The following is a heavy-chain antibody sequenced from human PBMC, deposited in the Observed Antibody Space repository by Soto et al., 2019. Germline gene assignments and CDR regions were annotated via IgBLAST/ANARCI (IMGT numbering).Heavy chain of an antibody. J-gene: IGHJ4*02. Sequence: GGSLRLSCAASGYSISTYWMSWVRQAPGKGLEWVANVKQDGSEEYYVGSVKGRFTISRDNAKNSLYLQMNSLRAEDTAVYYCAALDTAMVKTAGYWGQGTLVTVSS. CDR3: AALDTAMVKTAGY. CDR2: VKQDGSEE. CDR1: GYSISTYW. V-gene: IGHV3-7*01. D-gene: IGHD5-18*01.